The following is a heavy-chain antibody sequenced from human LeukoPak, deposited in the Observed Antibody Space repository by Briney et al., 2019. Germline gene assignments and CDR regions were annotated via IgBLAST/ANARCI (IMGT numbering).Heavy chain of an antibody. V-gene: IGHV4-4*02. D-gene: IGHD4-17*01. J-gene: IGHJ4*02. CDR2: IYHSGST. Sequence: PSGTLSLTCAVSGGSISSSNWWSWVRQPPGKGLEWIGEIYHSGSTNYNPSLKSRVTISVDKSKNQFSLKLSSVTAADTAVYYCARDVDDDYGDYGGAFDYWGQGTLVTVSS. CDR1: GGSISSSNW. CDR3: ARDVDDDYGDYGGAFDY.